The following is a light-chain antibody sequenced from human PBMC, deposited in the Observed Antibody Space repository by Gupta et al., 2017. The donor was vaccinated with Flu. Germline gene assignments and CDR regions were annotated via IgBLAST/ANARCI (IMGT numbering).Light chain of an antibody. CDR1: ESISNY. CDR3: QQSDSAPRT. V-gene: IGKV1-39*01. J-gene: IGKJ1*01. Sequence: PSSLSASEGDRVTITCRASESISNYLHWYQQKPGKAPKLLIYAASILQSGVPSRFSGSGSGTDFTRTIRRLQPEDFATYYGQQSDSAPRTFGQGTKVEMK. CDR2: AAS.